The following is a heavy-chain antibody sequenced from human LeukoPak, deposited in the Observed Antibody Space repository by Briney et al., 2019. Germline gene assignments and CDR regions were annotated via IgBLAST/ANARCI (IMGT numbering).Heavy chain of an antibody. J-gene: IGHJ5*02. CDR1: GFSFSSYW. CDR2: ISSSGSTI. V-gene: IGHV3-11*01. Sequence: GGSLRLSCAASGFSFSSYWMSWIRQAPGKGLEWVSYISSSGSTIYYADSVKGRFTISRDNAKNSLYLQMNSLRAEDTAVYYCARDYYPITSWFDPWGQGTLVTVSS. D-gene: IGHD3-22*01. CDR3: ARDYYPITSWFDP.